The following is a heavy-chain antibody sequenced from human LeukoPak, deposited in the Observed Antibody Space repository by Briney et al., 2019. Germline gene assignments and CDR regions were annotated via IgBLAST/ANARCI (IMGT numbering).Heavy chain of an antibody. D-gene: IGHD6-19*01. CDR3: AREGSGWPSLYNWFDP. V-gene: IGHV4-34*01. Sequence: LSETLSLTCAVYGGSFSGYYWSWIRQPPGKGLEWIGEINHSGSTNYNPSLKSRVTISVDTSKNQFSLKLSSVTAADTAVYYCAREGSGWPSLYNWFDPWGQGTLVTVSS. CDR1: GGSFSGYY. J-gene: IGHJ5*02. CDR2: INHSGST.